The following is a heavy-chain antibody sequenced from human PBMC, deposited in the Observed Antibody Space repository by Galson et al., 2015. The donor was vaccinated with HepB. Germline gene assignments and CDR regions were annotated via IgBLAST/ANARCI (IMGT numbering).Heavy chain of an antibody. CDR2: INHSGST. CDR1: GGSFSGYY. Sequence: SETLSLTCAVYGGSFSGYYWSWIRQPPGKGLEWIGEINHSGSTNYNPSLKSRVTISVDTSKNQFSLKLSSVTAADTAVYYCARGPLGRRWFDPWGQGTLVTVSS. J-gene: IGHJ5*02. V-gene: IGHV4-34*01. CDR3: ARGPLGRRWFDP.